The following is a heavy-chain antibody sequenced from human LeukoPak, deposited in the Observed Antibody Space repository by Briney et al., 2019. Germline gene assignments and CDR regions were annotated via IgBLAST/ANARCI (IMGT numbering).Heavy chain of an antibody. D-gene: IGHD3-10*01. J-gene: IGHJ4*02. CDR2: ITYDGYYK. CDR1: GFTFTSYG. V-gene: IGHV3-30*03. CDR3: ARDLSPVVRASPMGY. Sequence: GGSLRLSCAASGFTFTSYGMHWVRQAPGKGLEWVALITYDGYYKYYSDSAKGRFTISSDTSKNTMYLQMNSLRAEDTAVYYCARDLSPVVRASPMGYWGQGTLVTVSS.